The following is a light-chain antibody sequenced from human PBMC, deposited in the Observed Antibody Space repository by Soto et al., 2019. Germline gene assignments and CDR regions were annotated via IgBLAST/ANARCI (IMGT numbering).Light chain of an antibody. CDR1: QGVSSN. CDR2: GAS. V-gene: IGKV3D-15*01. CDR3: QQYNNWPPIT. Sequence: EIVLTQSPDTLSMSPGERATLSCWARQGVSSNLAWYQQRPGQAPRLLFYGASTRATGVPARFSASGSGTEFTLTISGLQSEDSAVYYCQQYNNWPPITFGQGTRLEIK. J-gene: IGKJ5*01.